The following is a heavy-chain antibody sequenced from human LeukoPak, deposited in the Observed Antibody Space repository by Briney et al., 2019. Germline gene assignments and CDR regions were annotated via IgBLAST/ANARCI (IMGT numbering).Heavy chain of an antibody. CDR2: ISYDGSNK. Sequence: GGSLRLSCAASGFTFSSYGMHWVRQAPGKGLEWVAVISYDGSNKYYADSVKGRFTISRDNSKNTLYLQMNSLRSEDTAVYYCARSKVVVAATPFDYWGQGTLVTVSS. V-gene: IGHV3-30*03. J-gene: IGHJ4*02. CDR1: GFTFSSYG. CDR3: ARSKVVVAATPFDY. D-gene: IGHD2-15*01.